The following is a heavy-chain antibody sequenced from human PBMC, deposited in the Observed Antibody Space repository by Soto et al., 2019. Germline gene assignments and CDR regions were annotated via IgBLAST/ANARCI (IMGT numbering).Heavy chain of an antibody. Sequence: QVQLVQSGAEVKKPGSSVKVSCKASGGTFSSYAISWVRQAPGQGLEWMGGIIPIFGTANYAQKFQGRVTITADESTSTAYREPSSLRSEDTAVYYCARDPVGAVTGGWFDPWGQGTLATVSS. D-gene: IGHD1-26*01. V-gene: IGHV1-69*01. CDR1: GGTFSSYA. CDR2: IIPIFGTA. CDR3: ARDPVGAVTGGWFDP. J-gene: IGHJ5*02.